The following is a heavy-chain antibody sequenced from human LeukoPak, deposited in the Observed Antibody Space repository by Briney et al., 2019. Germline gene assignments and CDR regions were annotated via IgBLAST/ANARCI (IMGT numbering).Heavy chain of an antibody. V-gene: IGHV1-69*13. CDR3: ARGSFADYGSGSYYNVNWFDP. D-gene: IGHD3-10*01. CDR2: TIPIFHTA. CDR1: GGIFSTFA. J-gene: IGHJ5*02. Sequence: GASVRVSCKASGGIFSTFAISWVRQAPGQGLEWMGGTIPIFHTANYAQKFQGRVTVTADESTSTAYMELSSLRSEDTAVYYCARGSFADYGSGSYYNVNWFDPWGQGTLVTVSS.